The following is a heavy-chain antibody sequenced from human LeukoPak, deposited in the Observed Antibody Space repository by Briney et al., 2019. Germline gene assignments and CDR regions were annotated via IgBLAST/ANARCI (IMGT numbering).Heavy chain of an antibody. CDR3: ARGPDSSGYYPPYFDY. D-gene: IGHD3-22*01. V-gene: IGHV4-4*09. J-gene: IGHJ4*02. Sequence: SETLCLTCAVSGGFVSSYYWSWIRQPPGKGLEWIGYIHFSGSTNYNPSLKSRVTMSLDTSKNQFSLNLSSVTAADTAVYYCARGPDSSGYYPPYFDYWGQGTLVTVSS. CDR2: IHFSGST. CDR1: GGFVSSYY.